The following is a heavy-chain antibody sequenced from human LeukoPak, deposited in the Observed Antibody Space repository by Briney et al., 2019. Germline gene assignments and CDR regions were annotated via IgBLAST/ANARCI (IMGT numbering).Heavy chain of an antibody. D-gene: IGHD2/OR15-2a*01. V-gene: IGHV3-74*01. J-gene: IGHJ4*02. Sequence: GGSLRLSCAASGNYWMHWVRQAPGKGLVWVSHINSDGSWTSYADSVKGRFTISKDNAKNTVYLQMNGLRAEDTAVYYCVSFYETYWGRGTLVTVSS. CDR1: GNYW. CDR3: VSFYETY. CDR2: INSDGSWT.